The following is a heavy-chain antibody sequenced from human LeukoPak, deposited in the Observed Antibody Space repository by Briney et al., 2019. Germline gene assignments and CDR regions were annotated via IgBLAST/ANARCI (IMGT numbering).Heavy chain of an antibody. CDR1: GGSISSGSYY. CDR2: IYTSGST. D-gene: IGHD3-22*01. J-gene: IGHJ4*02. CDR3: ARDLSAPLKYYYDSSGSYYFDY. Sequence: SQTLSLTCTVSGGSISSGSYYWSWIRQPAGKGLEWIGRIYTSGSTNYNPSLKNRVTISVDTSKNQFSLKLSSVTAADTAVYYCARDLSAPLKYYYDSSGSYYFDYWGQGTLVTVSS. V-gene: IGHV4-61*02.